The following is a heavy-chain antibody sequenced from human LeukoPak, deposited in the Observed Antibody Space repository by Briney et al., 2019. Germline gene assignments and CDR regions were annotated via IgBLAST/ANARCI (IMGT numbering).Heavy chain of an antibody. J-gene: IGHJ4*02. CDR2: IYYSGST. CDR3: ARHRTYYYDSSEDYLDY. D-gene: IGHD3-22*01. CDR1: GGSISSSSYY. V-gene: IGHV4-39*01. Sequence: SETLSLTCTVSGGSISSSSYYWGWIRQPPGKGLEWIGSIYYSGSTYYNPSLKSRVTISVDTSKNQFSLKLSSVTAADTAVYYCARHRTYYYDSSEDYLDYWGQGTLVTVSS.